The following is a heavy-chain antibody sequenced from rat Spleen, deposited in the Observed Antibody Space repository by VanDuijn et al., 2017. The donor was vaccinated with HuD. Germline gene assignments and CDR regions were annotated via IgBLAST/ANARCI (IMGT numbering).Heavy chain of an antibody. D-gene: IGHD1-11*01. CDR1: GHSITSSYR. J-gene: IGHJ3*01. Sequence: EVQLQESGPGLVKPSQSLSLTCSVTGHSITSSYRWNWIRNFPGNRLEWMGYINSAGSTTYNPSLRSRISITRDTSKNQFFLQVNSVTADDTSTYYCARSEGVHYNLPFASWGQGTLVTVSS. CDR2: INSAGST. V-gene: IGHV3-3*01. CDR3: ARSEGVHYNLPFAS.